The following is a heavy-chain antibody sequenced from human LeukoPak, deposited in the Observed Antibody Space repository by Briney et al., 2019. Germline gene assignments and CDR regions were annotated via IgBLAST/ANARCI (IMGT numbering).Heavy chain of an antibody. CDR1: GGSFSGYY. CDR3: ARGLGDTAMATFDY. Sequence: PSETLSLTCAVYGGSFSGYYWSWIRQPPGKGLEWIGETNHSGSTNYNPSLKSRVTISVDTSKNQFSLKLSSVTAADTAVYYCARGLGDTAMATFDYWGQGTLVTVSS. J-gene: IGHJ4*02. V-gene: IGHV4-34*01. CDR2: TNHSGST. D-gene: IGHD5-18*01.